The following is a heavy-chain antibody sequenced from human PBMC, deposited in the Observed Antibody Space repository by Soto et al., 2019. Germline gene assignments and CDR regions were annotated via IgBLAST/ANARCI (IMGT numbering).Heavy chain of an antibody. J-gene: IGHJ4*02. V-gene: IGHV1-69*01. CDR2: IIPIFGTA. Sequence: SVKVCCKASGGTFSGYAIIWVRQTPGQGLEWMGGIIPIFGTANYAQKFQGRVTITADESTSTAYMELSSLRSEDTVVYYCASSNGDHYETSGYGSHFDYWCQRTLVTVLS. CDR1: GGTFSGYA. CDR3: ASSNGDHYETSGYGSHFDY. D-gene: IGHD3-22*01.